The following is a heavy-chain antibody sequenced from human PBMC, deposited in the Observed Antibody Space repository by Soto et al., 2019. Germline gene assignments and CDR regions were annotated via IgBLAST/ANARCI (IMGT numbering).Heavy chain of an antibody. J-gene: IGHJ5*02. CDR3: GRDRMVRGGNWFDP. D-gene: IGHD3-10*01. CDR1: GGSISSYY. CDR2: IYYSGST. V-gene: IGHV4-59*01. Sequence: SETLSLTCTVSGGSISSYYWSWIRQPPGKGLEWIGYIYYSGSTNYNPSLKSRVTISVDTSKNQLSLKLSSVTAADTAVYYCGRDRMVRGGNWFDPWGQGTLVTVSS.